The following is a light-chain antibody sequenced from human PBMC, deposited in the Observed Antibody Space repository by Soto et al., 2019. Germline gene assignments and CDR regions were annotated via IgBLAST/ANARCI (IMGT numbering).Light chain of an antibody. CDR2: AAA. CDR1: QNIDRY. Sequence: DIQMTQSPSSLSASVGDRVTITCRATQNIDRYLNWYQQKPGKAPKLLIYAAASLQGGVPSRFSGGGSGTDFTLTISSLQPEDFATYYCQQSYTTPPYTFGQGTRLEIK. CDR3: QQSYTTPPYT. J-gene: IGKJ5*01. V-gene: IGKV1-39*01.